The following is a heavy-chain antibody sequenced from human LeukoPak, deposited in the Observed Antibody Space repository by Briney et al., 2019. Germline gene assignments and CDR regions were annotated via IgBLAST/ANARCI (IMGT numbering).Heavy chain of an antibody. Sequence: GGSLRLSCAASGFTFSIYAMSWVRQAPGKGLEWVSAISGSGGSTYYADSVKGRFTISRDNSKNTLYPQMNSLRAEDTAVYYCAERGAEVGATVAPGDYWGQGTLVTVSS. CDR2: ISGSGGST. CDR3: AERGAEVGATVAPGDY. D-gene: IGHD1-26*01. J-gene: IGHJ4*02. CDR1: GFTFSIYA. V-gene: IGHV3-23*01.